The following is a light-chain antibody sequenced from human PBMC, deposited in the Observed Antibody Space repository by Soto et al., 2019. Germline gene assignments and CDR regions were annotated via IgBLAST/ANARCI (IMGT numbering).Light chain of an antibody. CDR3: APSYSTLP. CDR1: QSISRY. V-gene: IGKV1-39*01. CDR2: AAS. J-gene: IGKJ5*01. Sequence: DLQRTKSQSSLSASVGDRVTITCRSSQSISRYLDWDQQKPGKAPKLLIYAASSLQSGVPSRFSGIGSGTDFTLTISSLQPEDIATYYCAPSYSTLPFGHRTRREVK.